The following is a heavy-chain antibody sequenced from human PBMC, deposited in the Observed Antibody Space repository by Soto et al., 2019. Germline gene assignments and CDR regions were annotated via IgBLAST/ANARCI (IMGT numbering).Heavy chain of an antibody. CDR2: IYYSGST. Sequence: QVQLQESGPGLVKPSQTLSLTCTVSGGSISSGDYYWSWIRQPPGKGLEWIGYIYYSGSTYYNTSLKSRVTISVDPSKTQFSLQLSSVPAADTAVYYCARAQGSGFLVSWGQGTLVTVSS. V-gene: IGHV4-30-4*01. CDR1: GGSISSGDYY. J-gene: IGHJ4*02. CDR3: ARAQGSGFLVS. D-gene: IGHD3-10*01.